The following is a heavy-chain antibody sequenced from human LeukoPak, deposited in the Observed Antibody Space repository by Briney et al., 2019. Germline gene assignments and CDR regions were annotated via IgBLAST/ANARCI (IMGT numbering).Heavy chain of an antibody. Sequence: PSETLSLTCTVSGGSISSSSYYWGWIRQPPGKGLEWIGYIYYSGSTNYNPSLKSRVTISVDTSKNQFSLKLSSVTAADTAVYYCARFGYDSSGYSAFDIWGQGTMVTVSS. CDR3: ARFGYDSSGYSAFDI. CDR1: GGSISSSSYY. CDR2: IYYSGST. V-gene: IGHV4-61*05. J-gene: IGHJ3*02. D-gene: IGHD3-22*01.